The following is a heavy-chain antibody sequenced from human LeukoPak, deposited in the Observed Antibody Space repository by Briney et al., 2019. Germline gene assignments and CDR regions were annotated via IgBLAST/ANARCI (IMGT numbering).Heavy chain of an antibody. J-gene: IGHJ4*02. CDR2: IYYSGKT. Sequence: PSETLSLTCTVSGDSISNADSHSARIRQPPGKGLEWIGSIYYSGKTYYAPSLRSRFTMSVDTSRNQFSLKLISVTAADTAVYYCARDSGYRNNDYWGQGTLVTVSS. V-gene: IGHV4-39*02. CDR1: GDSISNADSH. CDR3: ARDSGYRNNDY. D-gene: IGHD5-12*01.